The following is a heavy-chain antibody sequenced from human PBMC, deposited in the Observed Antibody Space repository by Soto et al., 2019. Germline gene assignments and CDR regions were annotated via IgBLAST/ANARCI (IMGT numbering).Heavy chain of an antibody. V-gene: IGHV3-23*01. CDR3: QQGQSLSGSASDI. CDR2: IRCSGGSP. D-gene: IGHD3-3*01. Sequence: GGSLRLSCAVSGFTLNTYAMTWVRQAPGKGLEWVSGIRCSGGSPYYTDSVKGRITISRDNSKNKLYLQMNSLRVEDTYVYFCQQGQSLSGSASDIWGQGTMVTVSS. CDR1: GFTLNTYA. J-gene: IGHJ3*02.